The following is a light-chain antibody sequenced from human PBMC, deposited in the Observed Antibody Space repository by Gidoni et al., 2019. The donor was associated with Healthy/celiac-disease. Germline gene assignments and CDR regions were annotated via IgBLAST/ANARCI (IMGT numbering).Light chain of an antibody. J-gene: IGKJ1*01. CDR2: AAS. Sequence: DIRMTQSPSSLSASVGDRVTITCRARQRISSYLNWDQQKPGKAPKLLIYAASSLQSGVPSRFSGSGSGTDFTLTISSLQPEEFATYYCQQSYSTLWTFGQGTKVEIK. CDR3: QQSYSTLWT. CDR1: QRISSY. V-gene: IGKV1-39*01.